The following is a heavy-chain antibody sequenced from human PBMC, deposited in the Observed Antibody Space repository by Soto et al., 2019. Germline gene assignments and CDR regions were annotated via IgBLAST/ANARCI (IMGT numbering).Heavy chain of an antibody. CDR1: GGSISSSSYY. V-gene: IGHV3-53*01. CDR2: IYSGGST. Sequence: ETLSLTCTVSGGSISSSSYYWGWIRQPPGKGLEWVSVIYSGGSTYYADSVKGRFTISRDNSKNTLYLQMNSLRAEDTAVYYCARDSVYSSSSGASDIWGQGTMVTVSS. D-gene: IGHD6-6*01. J-gene: IGHJ3*02. CDR3: ARDSVYSSSSGASDI.